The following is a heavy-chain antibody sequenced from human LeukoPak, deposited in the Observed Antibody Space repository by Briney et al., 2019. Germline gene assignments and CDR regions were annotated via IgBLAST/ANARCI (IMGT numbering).Heavy chain of an antibody. J-gene: IGHJ4*02. V-gene: IGHV1-2*02. Sequence: GASVKVSCKASGYTFVSYGITWVRQAPGQGLEWMGWINPNSGGTNHAQKFQGRVTMTRDTSISTAYMELSRLRSDDTAVYYCARLDTGEAAAIHDDYWGQGTLVTVSS. CDR2: INPNSGGT. CDR3: ARLDTGEAAAIHDDY. D-gene: IGHD2-2*02. CDR1: GYTFVSYG.